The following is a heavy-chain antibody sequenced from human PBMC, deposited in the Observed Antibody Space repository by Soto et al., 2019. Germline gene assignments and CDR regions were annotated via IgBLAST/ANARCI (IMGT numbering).Heavy chain of an antibody. D-gene: IGHD2-2*02. CDR1: GGSISSGGYY. CDR2: IYYSGST. V-gene: IGHV4-31*03. J-gene: IGHJ5*02. Sequence: TLSLTCTVSGGSISSGGYYWSWIRQHPGKGLEWIGYIYYSGSTYYNPSLKSRVTISVDTSKNQFSLKLSPVTAADTAVYYCAAVAVLGDCSSTSCHKWFDPWGQGTLVTVAS. CDR3: AAVAVLGDCSSTSCHKWFDP.